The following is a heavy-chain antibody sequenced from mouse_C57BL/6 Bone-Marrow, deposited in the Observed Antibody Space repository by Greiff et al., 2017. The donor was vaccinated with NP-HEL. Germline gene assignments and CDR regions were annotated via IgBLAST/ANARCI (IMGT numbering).Heavy chain of an antibody. D-gene: IGHD1-1*01. J-gene: IGHJ4*01. Sequence: QVHVKQPGTELVKPGASVKLSCKASGYTFTSYWMHWVKQRPGQGLEWIGNINPSNGGTNYNEKFKGKATLTADKSSSTAYMELRSLTSEDSAVYFCARRDYYGSSYAMDYWGQGTSVTVSS. CDR1: GYTFTSYW. V-gene: IGHV1-53*01. CDR2: INPSNGGT. CDR3: ARRDYYGSSYAMDY.